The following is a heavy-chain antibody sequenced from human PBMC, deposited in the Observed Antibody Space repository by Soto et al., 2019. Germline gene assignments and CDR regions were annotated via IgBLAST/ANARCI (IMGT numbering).Heavy chain of an antibody. V-gene: IGHV1-69*06. CDR1: GGTFSSYA. J-gene: IGHJ4*02. D-gene: IGHD2-15*01. CDR2: IIPIFGTA. Sequence: SVKVSCKASGGTFSSYAISWLRQAPGQGLEWMGGIIPIFGTANYAQKFQGRVTVTADKSTSTAYMELSSLRSEDTAVYYCARKYCSGGSCHFDYWGQGTLVTVS. CDR3: ARKYCSGGSCHFDY.